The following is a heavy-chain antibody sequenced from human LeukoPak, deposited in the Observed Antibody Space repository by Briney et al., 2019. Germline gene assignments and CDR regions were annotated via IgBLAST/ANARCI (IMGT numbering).Heavy chain of an antibody. CDR2: IDQSGST. D-gene: IGHD3-10*01. Sequence: PSETLSLTRGVYGGSFSGYYWSWVRQPPGKGLEWIGEIDQSGSTNYNPSLKSRVTITIDTSKNQFSLKLNSVTAADTAVYYCAINDGSESYYKSDYWGQGTLVTVSS. V-gene: IGHV4-34*01. CDR1: GGSFSGYY. J-gene: IGHJ4*02. CDR3: AINDGSESYYKSDY.